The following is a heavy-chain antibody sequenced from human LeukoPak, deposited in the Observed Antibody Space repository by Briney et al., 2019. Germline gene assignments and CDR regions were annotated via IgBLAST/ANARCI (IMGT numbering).Heavy chain of an antibody. CDR1: GYTFTHYY. J-gene: IGHJ4*02. D-gene: IGHD6-19*01. Sequence: SVKVSCKTSGYTFTHYYIHWVRQAPGQGLEWMGGIIPMFGIANYAQKFQGRVTITADESTSTAYMELSSLRSEDTAVYYCARDRPYTGGWRGFDYWGQGTLVTVSS. V-gene: IGHV1-69*13. CDR3: ARDRPYTGGWRGFDY. CDR2: IIPMFGIA.